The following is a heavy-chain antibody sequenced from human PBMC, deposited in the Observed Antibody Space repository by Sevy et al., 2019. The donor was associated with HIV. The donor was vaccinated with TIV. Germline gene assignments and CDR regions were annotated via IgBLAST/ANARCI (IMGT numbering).Heavy chain of an antibody. CDR2: ISHSGTT. Sequence: SETLSLTCAVYGGSLSGYYWSWVRQSPGGGLEWIGEISHSGTTNYNPSLKSRASISVDTSKNQFSLKRRSVTAADTATFYCARIGLVRGPRPYGLDVWGQGTTVTVSS. CDR3: ARIGLVRGPRPYGLDV. V-gene: IGHV4-34*01. CDR1: GGSLSGYY. J-gene: IGHJ6*02. D-gene: IGHD3-10*01.